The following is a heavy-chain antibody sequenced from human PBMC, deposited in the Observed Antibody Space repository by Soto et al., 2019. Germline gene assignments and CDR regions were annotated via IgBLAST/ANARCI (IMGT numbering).Heavy chain of an antibody. Sequence: PPETLSLTCAVSGGSISSSNWWSWVRQPPGKGLEWIGEIYHSGSTNYNPSLKSRVTISVDKSKNQFSLKLSSVTAADTAVYYCARCYGSGSSYYYYYGMDVWGQGTTVTVSS. J-gene: IGHJ6*02. CDR3: ARCYGSGSSYYYYYGMDV. CDR1: GGSISSSNW. D-gene: IGHD3-10*01. V-gene: IGHV4-4*03. CDR2: IYHSGST.